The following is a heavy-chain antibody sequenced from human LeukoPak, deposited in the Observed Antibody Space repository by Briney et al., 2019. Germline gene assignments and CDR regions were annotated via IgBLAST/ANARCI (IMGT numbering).Heavy chain of an antibody. CDR1: GFTFDDYA. D-gene: IGHD6-13*01. CDR3: AKDLIAVAGPGYYGMDV. CDR2: ISWNSGSI. J-gene: IGHJ6*02. V-gene: IGHV3-9*01. Sequence: GRSLRLSCAASGFTFDDYAMHWVRQAPGKGLEWVSGISWNSGSIGYADSVKGRFTISRDNAKNSLYLQMNSLRAEDTALYYCAKDLIAVAGPGYYGMDVWGQGTTVTVSS.